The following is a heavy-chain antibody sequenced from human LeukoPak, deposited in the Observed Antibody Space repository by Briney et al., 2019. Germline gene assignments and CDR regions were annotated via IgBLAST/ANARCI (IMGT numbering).Heavy chain of an antibody. D-gene: IGHD6-19*01. J-gene: IGHJ4*02. CDR2: INPNSGGT. CDR3: ARVGVAVAGIHY. CDR1: GYTFTGYY. V-gene: IGHV1-2*02. Sequence: ASVKVSCKASGYTFTGYYMHWVRQAPGQGLEWMGWINPNSGGTNYAQKLQGRVTMTTDTSTSTAYMELRSLRSDDTAVYYCARVGVAVAGIHYWGQGTLVTVSS.